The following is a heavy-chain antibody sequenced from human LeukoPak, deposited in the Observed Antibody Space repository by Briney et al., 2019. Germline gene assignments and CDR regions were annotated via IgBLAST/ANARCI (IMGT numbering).Heavy chain of an antibody. CDR3: ARGHFGLDV. V-gene: IGHV3-11*01. Sequence: GGSLRLSCAASGFTFSDWSVSWIRQAPGTGLEWVSYISNSGNTIYYADSVKGRSTISRDNAKKTVNLQMNSLRAEDTAIYYCARGHFGLDVWGQGTTVTVSS. CDR2: ISNSGNTI. J-gene: IGHJ6*02. CDR1: GFTFSDWS.